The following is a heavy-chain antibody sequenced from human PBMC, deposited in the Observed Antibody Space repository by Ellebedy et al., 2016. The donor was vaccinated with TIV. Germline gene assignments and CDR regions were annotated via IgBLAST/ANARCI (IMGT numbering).Heavy chain of an antibody. CDR1: GVTFSSYA. J-gene: IGHJ4*02. CDR2: MWHGGISK. CDR3: ARGEYSGYAPPAY. D-gene: IGHD5-12*01. Sequence: GGSLRLSCATSGVTFSSYAMHWVRQAPGKGLEWVAVMWHGGISKDYADSVKGRFAISGDNSTNTLYLQMNNLRAEDTAVYYCARGEYSGYAPPAYWGQGTLVIVSS. V-gene: IGHV3-33*01.